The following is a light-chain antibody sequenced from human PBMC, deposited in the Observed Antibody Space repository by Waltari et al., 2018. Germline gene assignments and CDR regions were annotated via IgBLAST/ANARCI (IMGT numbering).Light chain of an antibody. CDR2: DVS. CDR1: SSDVGGYTY. V-gene: IGLV2-14*01. J-gene: IGLJ2*01. CDR3: SSYTTSSTLV. Sequence: QSALTQPASVSGSPGQSITISCTGTSSDVGGYTYVPWYQQHPDKAPKLMIYDVSKRPSGVSNRFSGSKSGNTASLTISGLQAEDETDYYCSSYTTSSTLVFGGGTKLTVL.